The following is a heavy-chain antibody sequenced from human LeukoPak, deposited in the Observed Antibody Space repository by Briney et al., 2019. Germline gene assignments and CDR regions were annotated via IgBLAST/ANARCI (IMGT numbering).Heavy chain of an antibody. Sequence: PSETLSLTCAVYGGSFSGYYWSWIRQPPGKGLEWIGYIYYSGSTYYNPSLKSRVTISVDTSKNQFSLKLSSVTAADTAVYYCARDSRFGELSYYYYMDVWGKGTTVTVSS. D-gene: IGHD3-10*01. CDR2: IYYSGST. CDR1: GGSFSGYY. CDR3: ARDSRFGELSYYYYMDV. V-gene: IGHV4-34*09. J-gene: IGHJ6*03.